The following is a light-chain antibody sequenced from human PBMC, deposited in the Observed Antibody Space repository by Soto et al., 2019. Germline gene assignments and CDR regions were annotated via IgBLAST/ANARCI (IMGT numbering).Light chain of an antibody. Sequence: DIQMTQSPSTLSASVGYRVTISCRASQSVSAWLAWYQQKPGKAPKLLISDASSLKSGVPSRFSGSGYGTEFTLTISSLQPEDFATYYCQQYSSYSLTFGGGTKV. CDR1: QSVSAW. J-gene: IGKJ4*01. CDR3: QQYSSYSLT. V-gene: IGKV1-5*01. CDR2: DAS.